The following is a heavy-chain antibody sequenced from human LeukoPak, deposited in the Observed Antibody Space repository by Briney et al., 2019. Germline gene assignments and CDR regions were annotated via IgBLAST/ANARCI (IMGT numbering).Heavy chain of an antibody. V-gene: IGHV3-74*01. CDR3: TRDLMDYDVSTGLHHYYMDV. CDR2: INGDGRNI. Sequence: GGSLRLSCAASGFTVSSNYMSWVRQDPRRGLVWVSRINGDGRNINYADSVRGRFTISRDNAKNTLYLQMNTLRVEDTAVYYCTRDLMDYDVSTGLHHYYMDVWGQGTTVTVSS. J-gene: IGHJ6*02. D-gene: IGHD3-9*01. CDR1: GFTVSSNY.